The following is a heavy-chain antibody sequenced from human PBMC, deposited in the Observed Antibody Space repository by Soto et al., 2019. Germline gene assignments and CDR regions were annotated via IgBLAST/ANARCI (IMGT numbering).Heavy chain of an antibody. V-gene: IGHV1-18*01. CDR2: ISGYNNNT. D-gene: IGHD3-10*01. CDR1: GYTFTNYG. CDR3: ARGVFSDYGMDV. Sequence: QVQLVQSGAEVKKPGASVKVSCKTSGYTFTNYGISWVRQAPGQGLEWMGWISGYNNNTKYTQRLQGRVTMTTDTSTSTAYLELRSLSSDDTAVYYCARGVFSDYGMDVWGQGTTVTVSS. J-gene: IGHJ6*02.